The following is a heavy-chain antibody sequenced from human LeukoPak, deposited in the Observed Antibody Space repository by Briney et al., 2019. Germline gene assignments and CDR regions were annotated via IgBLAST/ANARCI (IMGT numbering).Heavy chain of an antibody. CDR3: ARVGSVVVAAKVAGFDP. Sequence: PGGSLRLSCAASGFTFSSYWMNWVRQAPGKGLEWVANIKQDGSEKYYVDSVKGRFTISRDNAKNSLYLQMNSLRAEDTAVYYCARVGSVVVAAKVAGFDPWGQGTLVTVSS. V-gene: IGHV3-7*01. J-gene: IGHJ5*02. CDR1: GFTFSSYW. D-gene: IGHD2-15*01. CDR2: IKQDGSEK.